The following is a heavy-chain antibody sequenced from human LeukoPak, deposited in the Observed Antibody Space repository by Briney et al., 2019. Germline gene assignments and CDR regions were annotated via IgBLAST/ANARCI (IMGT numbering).Heavy chain of an antibody. CDR2: ISAYNGNT. V-gene: IGHV1-18*01. Sequence: ASVKVSFKASGYTFTSYGISWVRQAPGQGLEWMGWISAYNGNTNYAQKLQGRVTMTTDTSTSTAYMELRSLRSDDTAVYYCARDYGVNYYYYYGMDVWGQGTTVTVSS. D-gene: IGHD4-17*01. CDR1: GYTFTSYG. CDR3: ARDYGVNYYYYYGMDV. J-gene: IGHJ6*02.